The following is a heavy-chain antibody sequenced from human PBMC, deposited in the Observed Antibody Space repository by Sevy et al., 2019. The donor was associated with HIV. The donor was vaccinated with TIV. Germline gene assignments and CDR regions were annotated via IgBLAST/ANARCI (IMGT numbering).Heavy chain of an antibody. CDR2: ISSSSSYI. CDR3: ARDGYCSSTSCYSPVYYYYYGMDV. J-gene: IGHJ6*02. V-gene: IGHV3-21*01. D-gene: IGHD2-2*01. Sequence: GGFLRLSCAASGFTFSSYSMNWVRQAPGKGLEWVSSISSSSSYIYYADSVKGRFTISRDNAKNSLYLQMNSLRAEDTAGYYCARDGYCSSTSCYSPVYYYYYGMDVWGQGTTVTVSS. CDR1: GFTFSSYS.